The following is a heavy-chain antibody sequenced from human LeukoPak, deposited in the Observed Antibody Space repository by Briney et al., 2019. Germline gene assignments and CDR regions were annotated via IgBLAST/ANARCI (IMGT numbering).Heavy chain of an antibody. D-gene: IGHD2-2*01. J-gene: IGHJ4*02. CDR2: IGAGDKYT. CDR1: GFTLRNYA. CDR3: AKAGSRVVPAASFDY. V-gene: IGHV3-23*01. Sequence: GGSLRLSCAASGFTLRNYAMSWVRQAPGKGLEWVSSIGAGDKYTYYGDSVKGRFTISRDNSKNTLYLQMNSLRAEDTAVYYCAKAGSRVVPAASFDYWGQGTLVTVSS.